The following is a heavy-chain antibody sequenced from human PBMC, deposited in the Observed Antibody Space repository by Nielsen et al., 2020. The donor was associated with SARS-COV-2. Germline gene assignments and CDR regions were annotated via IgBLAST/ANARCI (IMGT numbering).Heavy chain of an antibody. D-gene: IGHD3-22*01. V-gene: IGHV3-74*01. Sequence: VRQAPGKGLVWVSHISGDATVPDYADSVKGRFTISRDNAKNTLFLQMNSLRVEDTGIYYCARDRGYDTSDYWGRGTVVTVSS. CDR2: ISGDATVP. J-gene: IGHJ4*02. CDR3: ARDRGYDTSDY.